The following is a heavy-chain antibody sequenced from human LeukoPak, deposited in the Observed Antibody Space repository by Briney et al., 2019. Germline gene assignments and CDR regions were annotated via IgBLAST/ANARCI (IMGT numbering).Heavy chain of an antibody. D-gene: IGHD3-22*01. CDR1: GYTFIGYY. Sequence: ASVKVSCKASGYTFIGYYVHWVRQAPGQGLEWMGWINYKSGGTNYAQKFQGRVAMTRDTSISTAYMELSRLRSGDTAVYYCARGGDYYDSSGYYDDAFDIWGQGTMVTVSS. CDR3: ARGGDYYDSSGYYDDAFDI. V-gene: IGHV1-2*02. CDR2: INYKSGGT. J-gene: IGHJ3*02.